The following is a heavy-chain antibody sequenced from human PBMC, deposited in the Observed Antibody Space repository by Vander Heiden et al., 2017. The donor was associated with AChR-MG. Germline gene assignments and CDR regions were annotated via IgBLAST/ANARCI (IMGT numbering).Heavy chain of an antibody. CDR1: GFSVSNYG. Sequence: EVQLVQSGGGLVQPGGSLRLSCVASGFSVSNYGMSWVRQGPGKGLEWVSSIWGGGGRTQYADSVMGRFTISRDNSKNTLFLQMNSLRAEDTAVYYCGRDPNGDYIGTFDMWGRGTKVNVSS. V-gene: IGHV3-23*04. J-gene: IGHJ3*02. CDR2: IWGGGGRT. CDR3: GRDPNGDYIGTFDM. D-gene: IGHD4-17*01.